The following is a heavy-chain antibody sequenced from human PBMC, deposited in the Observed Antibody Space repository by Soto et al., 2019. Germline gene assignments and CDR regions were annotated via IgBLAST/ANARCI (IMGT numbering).Heavy chain of an antibody. CDR2: IDPVDSYV. V-gene: IGHV5-10-1*01. D-gene: IGHD6-13*01. J-gene: IGHJ5*02. CDR1: GFSFTNYW. Sequence: RGESLKISCKTSGFSFTNYWISWVRHVPGKGLEWMGNIDPVDSYVNYSPSFQGHVTFSVDTSISTAFLHWSSLQASDSATYFCARIESIARNWFDPWGQGTLVTVSS. CDR3: ARIESIARNWFDP.